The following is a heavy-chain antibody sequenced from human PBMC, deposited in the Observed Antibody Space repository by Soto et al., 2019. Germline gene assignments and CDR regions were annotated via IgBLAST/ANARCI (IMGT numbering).Heavy chain of an antibody. Sequence: GASVKVSCKASGYTLTSYAMHWVRQAPGQRLEWMGWINAGNGNTKYSQKFQGRVTITRDTSASTAYMELSSLRSEDTAVYYCARDSGAPILRYFDWSSHPHYWGQGTLVTVSS. J-gene: IGHJ4*02. CDR2: INAGNGNT. CDR1: GYTLTSYA. D-gene: IGHD3-9*01. V-gene: IGHV1-3*01. CDR3: ARDSGAPILRYFDWSSHPHY.